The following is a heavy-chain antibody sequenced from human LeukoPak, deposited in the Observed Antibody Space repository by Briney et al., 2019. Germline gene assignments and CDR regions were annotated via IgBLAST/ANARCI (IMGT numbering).Heavy chain of an antibody. CDR2: IKSKTDGGTT. CDR1: GFTFSNAW. D-gene: IGHD3-22*01. Sequence: GGSLRLSCAASGFTFSNAWMNWVRQAPGKGLEWVGRIKSKTDGGTTDYAAPVKGRFSISRDDSKNTLYLQMNSLKTEDTAVYYCSTTYYYDSSEGYWGQGTLVTVSS. J-gene: IGHJ4*02. V-gene: IGHV3-15*07. CDR3: STTYYYDSSEGY.